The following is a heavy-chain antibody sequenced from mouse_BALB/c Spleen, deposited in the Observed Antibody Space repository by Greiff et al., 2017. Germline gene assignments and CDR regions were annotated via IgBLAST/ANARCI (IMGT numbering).Heavy chain of an antibody. V-gene: IGHV5-12-2*01. Sequence: EVKLVESGGGLVQPGGSLKLSCAASGFTFSSYTMSWVRQTPEKRLEWVAYISNGGGSTYYPDTVKGRFTISRDNAKNTLYLQMSSLKSEDTAMYYCARHVYSPYDYFDDWGQGTTLTVSS. CDR2: ISNGGGST. D-gene: IGHD2-3*01. CDR3: ARHVYSPYDYFDD. CDR1: GFTFSSYT. J-gene: IGHJ2*01.